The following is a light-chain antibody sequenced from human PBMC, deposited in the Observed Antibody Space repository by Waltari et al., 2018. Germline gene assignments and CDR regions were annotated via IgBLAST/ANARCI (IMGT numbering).Light chain of an antibody. Sequence: DIQMTQSPSSLSASVGDRVTITCRASQSITSSLSWYQQKPGKAPNLLIYGASSLQSWVPSRFRGSGSGTYFTLTITSLQPEDFATYYCQQLYNLPITFGQGTRLEI. CDR2: GAS. V-gene: IGKV1-39*01. CDR1: QSITSS. J-gene: IGKJ5*01. CDR3: QQLYNLPIT.